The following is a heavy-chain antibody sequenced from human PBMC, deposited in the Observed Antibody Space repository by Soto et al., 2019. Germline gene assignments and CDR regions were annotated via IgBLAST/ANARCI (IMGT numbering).Heavy chain of an antibody. CDR2: IYYSGST. D-gene: IGHD6-19*01. Sequence: SETLSLTCTVSGGSISSSSYYWGWIRQPPGKGLEWIGSIYYSGSTYYNPSLKSRVTISVDTSKNQFSLKLSSVTAADTAVYYCARRATSGGSDYWGQGTLVTVS. CDR1: GGSISSSSYY. J-gene: IGHJ4*02. CDR3: ARRATSGGSDY. V-gene: IGHV4-39*01.